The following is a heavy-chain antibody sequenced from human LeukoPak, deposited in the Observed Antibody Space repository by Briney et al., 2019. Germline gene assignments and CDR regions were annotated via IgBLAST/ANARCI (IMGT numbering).Heavy chain of an antibody. CDR1: GGPFSGYY. Sequence: PSETLSLTCAVYGGPFSGYYWSWIRQPPGKGLEWIGEINHSGSTNYNPSLKSRVPISVDTSKNQFSLKLSSVTAADTAVYYCARRSYSAVGVVIRWFDPWGQGTLVTVSS. CDR2: INHSGST. J-gene: IGHJ5*02. CDR3: ARRSYSAVGVVIRWFDP. V-gene: IGHV4-34*01. D-gene: IGHD3-3*01.